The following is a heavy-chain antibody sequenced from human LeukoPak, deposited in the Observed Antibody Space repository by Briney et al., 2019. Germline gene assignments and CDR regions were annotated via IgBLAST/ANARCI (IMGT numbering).Heavy chain of an antibody. D-gene: IGHD2-15*01. J-gene: IGHJ4*02. V-gene: IGHV3-23*01. CDR2: ISSSGSST. Sequence: GGSLRLAWAAAGFTFSSYAMSWVRQAPGQGLEWVSAISSSGSSTYYADSVKGPFTISRDNSKNTLYRQVNSLRAEDTAVFYCAKAISCSDGTCSFFDYWGQGALVTVSS. CDR3: AKAISCSDGTCSFFDY. CDR1: GFTFSSYA.